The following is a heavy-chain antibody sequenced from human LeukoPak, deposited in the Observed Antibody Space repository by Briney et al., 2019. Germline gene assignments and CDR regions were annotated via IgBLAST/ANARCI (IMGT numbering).Heavy chain of an antibody. CDR3: ARQGGTTVTPLYY. Sequence: PSETLSLTCAVYGGSFSGYYWSWIRQPPGKGLEWIGEINHSGSTNYNPSLKSRVTISVDTSKNQFSLKLSSVTAADTAVYYCARQGGTTVTPLYYWGQGTLVTVSS. J-gene: IGHJ4*02. V-gene: IGHV4-34*01. CDR1: GGSFSGYY. CDR2: INHSGST. D-gene: IGHD4-17*01.